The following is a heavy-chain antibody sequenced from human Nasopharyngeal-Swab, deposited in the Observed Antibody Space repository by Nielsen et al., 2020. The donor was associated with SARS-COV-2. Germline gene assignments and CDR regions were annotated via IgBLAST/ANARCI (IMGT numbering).Heavy chain of an antibody. V-gene: IGHV4-34*01. CDR2: INDRGSG. CDR1: GGTLNGFH. Sequence: SETLSLTYVVFGGTLNGFHWKWIRQTPGKGLEWIGEINDRGSGNYNPSLRSRVTISAGTSNIQFSLKLDSVTAADTAVYYCARGQDAYYYMDVWGEGTTVTVPS. J-gene: IGHJ6*03. D-gene: IGHD2-15*01. CDR3: ARGQDAYYYMDV.